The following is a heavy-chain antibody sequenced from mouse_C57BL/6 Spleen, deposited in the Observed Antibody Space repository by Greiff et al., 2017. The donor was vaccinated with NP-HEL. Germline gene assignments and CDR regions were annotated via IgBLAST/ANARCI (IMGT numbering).Heavy chain of an antibody. Sequence: VQLQQSGAELVRPGASVTLSCKASGYTFTDYEMHWVKQTPVHGLEWIGAIDPEPGGTAYNQPFKGKAILTADKSSSTAYMELRSLTSEDSAVYYCTRWGYGDFAYWGQGTLVTVSA. J-gene: IGHJ3*01. CDR3: TRWGYGDFAY. CDR1: GYTFTDYE. V-gene: IGHV1-15*01. CDR2: IDPEPGGT. D-gene: IGHD2-13*01.